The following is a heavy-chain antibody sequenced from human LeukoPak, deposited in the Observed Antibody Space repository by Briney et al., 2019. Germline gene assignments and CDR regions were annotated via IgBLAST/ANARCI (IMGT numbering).Heavy chain of an antibody. V-gene: IGHV4-34*01. J-gene: IGHJ5*02. D-gene: IGHD3-22*01. CDR3: ARAGDYYDSSGGWFDP. CDR1: GGSFSGYY. CDR2: INHSGST. Sequence: SETLSLTCAVYGGSFSGYYWSWIRQPPGKGLEWIGEINHSGSTNYNPSLKSRVTISVDTSKNQFSLKLSSVTAAGTAVYYCARAGDYYDSSGGWFDPWGQGTLVTVSS.